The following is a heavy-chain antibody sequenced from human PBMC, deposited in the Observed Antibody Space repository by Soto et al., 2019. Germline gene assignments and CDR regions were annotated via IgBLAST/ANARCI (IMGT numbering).Heavy chain of an antibody. D-gene: IGHD6-6*01. J-gene: IGHJ6*02. Sequence: EMQLLESGGELVQPGGSLRLSCAASTFTFRVYVMNWVRQAPGKGLEWIAAITGTGGATYYAESVKGRFTVSRDNSNKTLYLQMDSLRVDDSAVYFCATGAPRPRSSYFGLDLWGQGTTVTVS. CDR1: TFTFRVYV. V-gene: IGHV3-23*01. CDR3: ATGAPRPRSSYFGLDL. CDR2: ITGTGGAT.